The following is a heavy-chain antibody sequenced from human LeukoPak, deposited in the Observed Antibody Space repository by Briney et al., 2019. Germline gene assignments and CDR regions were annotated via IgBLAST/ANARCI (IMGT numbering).Heavy chain of an antibody. V-gene: IGHV3-74*01. D-gene: IGHD3-22*01. CDR3: AKNYYDSSGLFDY. J-gene: IGHJ4*02. Sequence: GGSLRLSCEASGFTLGSFWMHWVRRAPGKGLDWVSRINSDGSSISYADSVKGRFTISRDNAKNSLHLQMNSLRAEGTAVYYCAKNYYDSSGLFDYWGQGTLVIVSS. CDR1: GFTLGSFW. CDR2: INSDGSSI.